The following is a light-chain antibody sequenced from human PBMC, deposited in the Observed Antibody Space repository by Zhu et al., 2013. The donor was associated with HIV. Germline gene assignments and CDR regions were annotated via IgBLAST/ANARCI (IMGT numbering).Light chain of an antibody. CDR3: QHYNNWPRT. CDR1: QYVSSN. Sequence: EIVMTQSPATLSVSPGERATLSCRASQYVSSNLAWYQQKPGQAPRLLIYGASTRATGIPARFSGSGSGTEFTLTISSLQSEDFAVYYCQHYNNWPRTFGQGTKVEIK. V-gene: IGKV3-15*01. CDR2: GAS. J-gene: IGKJ1*01.